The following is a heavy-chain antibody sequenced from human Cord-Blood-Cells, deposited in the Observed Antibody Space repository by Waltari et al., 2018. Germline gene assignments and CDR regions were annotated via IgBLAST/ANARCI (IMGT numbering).Heavy chain of an antibody. J-gene: IGHJ4*02. Sequence: QLQLQESGPGLVKPSETLSLTCTVPGGSISSTSYYWGWLRQPPGKGLEWIGSIYYSESTDYNPSLKSRVTISVDTSKNQFSLKLSSVTAADTAVYYCARHRDLAWYFDYWGQGTLVTVSS. CDR2: IYYSEST. D-gene: IGHD3-10*01. CDR1: GGSISSTSYY. CDR3: ARHRDLAWYFDY. V-gene: IGHV4-39*01.